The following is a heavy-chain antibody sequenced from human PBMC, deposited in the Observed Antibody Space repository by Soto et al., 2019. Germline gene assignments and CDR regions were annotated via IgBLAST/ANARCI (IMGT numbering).Heavy chain of an antibody. CDR3: AKWRGYCSGGVCPLAYQYMDV. J-gene: IGHJ6*03. D-gene: IGHD2-15*01. V-gene: IGHV3-23*01. CDR2: ISGSGGST. CDR1: GFTFSSYA. Sequence: GGSLRLSCAASGFTFSSYAMYWVRQAPGKGLEWVSTISGSGGSTYNADSLKGRFTISRDNSKNTLYLQMNSLRAEDTAVYYCAKWRGYCSGGVCPLAYQYMDVWGKGTTVTVSS.